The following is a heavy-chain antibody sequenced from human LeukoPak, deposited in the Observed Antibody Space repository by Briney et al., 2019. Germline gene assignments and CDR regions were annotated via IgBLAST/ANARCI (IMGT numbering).Heavy chain of an antibody. J-gene: IGHJ4*02. V-gene: IGHV1-69*02. D-gene: IGHD2-2*02. CDR3: ARPGRYCSSTCCYNYFDY. CDR1: GGTFSSYT. CDR2: IIPILGIA. Sequence: ASVKVSCKASGGTFSSYTISWVRQAPGQGLEWMGRIIPILGIANYAQKFQGRVTITADKSTSTAYMELSSLRSEDTAVYYCARPGRYCSSTCCYNYFDYWGQGTLVTVSS.